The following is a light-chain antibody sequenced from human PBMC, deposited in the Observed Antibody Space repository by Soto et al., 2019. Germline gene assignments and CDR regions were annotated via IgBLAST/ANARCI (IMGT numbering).Light chain of an antibody. CDR3: QQYGSSLIT. J-gene: IGKJ5*01. Sequence: EIVLTQSPGTLSLSPGERATLSCRASQSVSSSYLAWYQQKPGQAPRLLIDGASSRATGIPDRFSGRGSGTDFTLTISRLEPEDFAVYYCQQYGSSLITFGQGTRLGL. V-gene: IGKV3-20*01. CDR1: QSVSSSY. CDR2: GAS.